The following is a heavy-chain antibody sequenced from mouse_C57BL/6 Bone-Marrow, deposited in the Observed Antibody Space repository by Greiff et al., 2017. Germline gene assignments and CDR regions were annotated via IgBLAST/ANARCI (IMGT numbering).Heavy chain of an antibody. D-gene: IGHD2-2*01. J-gene: IGHJ3*01. CDR3: GRYGYDCCWFAY. Sequence: EVKLQQSGPGLVKPGASVKISCKASGYSFTDYNMNWVKQSNGKSLEWIGVINTNTGTTSYNQKFKGKATLTVAPSSSTASMPLNSLTSEDSAVYYCGRYGYDCCWFAYWGQGTLVTVSA. CDR2: INTNTGTT. V-gene: IGHV1-39*01. CDR1: GYSFTDYN.